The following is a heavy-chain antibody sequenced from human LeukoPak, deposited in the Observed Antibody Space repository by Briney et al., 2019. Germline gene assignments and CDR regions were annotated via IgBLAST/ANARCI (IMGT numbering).Heavy chain of an antibody. CDR3: ARDIVVVPAAIQTGRNHYYYYYYMDV. J-gene: IGHJ6*03. CDR2: ISAYNGNT. Sequence: ASVKVSCKASGGTFSSYAISWVRQAPGQGLEWMGWISAYNGNTNYAQKLQGRVTMTTDTSTSTAYMELRSLRSDDTAVYYCARDIVVVPAAIQTGRNHYYYYYYMDVWGKGTTVTVSS. V-gene: IGHV1-18*01. D-gene: IGHD2-2*01. CDR1: GGTFSSYA.